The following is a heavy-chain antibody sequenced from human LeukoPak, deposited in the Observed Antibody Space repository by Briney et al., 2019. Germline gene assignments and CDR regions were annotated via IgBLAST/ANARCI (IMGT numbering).Heavy chain of an antibody. Sequence: GGSLRLSCAASGFIVSSNYMSWVRQAPGKGLEWVSVIYSGGTTYYADSVKGRFTISRDNSKNTLYLQMNSLRAEDTAVYYCARVLYSSGWYAFDYWGQGTLVTVSS. D-gene: IGHD6-19*01. CDR1: GFIVSSNY. V-gene: IGHV3-53*01. CDR2: IYSGGTT. J-gene: IGHJ4*02. CDR3: ARVLYSSGWYAFDY.